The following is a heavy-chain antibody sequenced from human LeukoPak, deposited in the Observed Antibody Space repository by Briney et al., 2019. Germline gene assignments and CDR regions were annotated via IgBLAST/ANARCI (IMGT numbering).Heavy chain of an antibody. J-gene: IGHJ4*02. D-gene: IGHD6-19*01. Sequence: ASVKVSCKASGGTFSSYAITWVRQAPGQGLEWMGRIIPILGVANYAQKFQGRVTITADKSTSTAYMELSSLRSEDTAVYYCARDSGYSSGWNWENWGQGTLVTVSS. CDR2: IIPILGVA. V-gene: IGHV1-69*04. CDR1: GGTFSSYA. CDR3: ARDSGYSSGWNWEN.